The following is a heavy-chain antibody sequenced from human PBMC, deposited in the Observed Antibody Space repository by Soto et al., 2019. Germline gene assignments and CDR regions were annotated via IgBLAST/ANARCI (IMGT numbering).Heavy chain of an antibody. CDR1: GLIVNNNF. D-gene: IGHD3-10*01. Sequence: PGGSLRLSCEASGLIVNNNFMNWVRQAPGKGLVWVSVINTDGSTNYADFVKGRFTISRDNAKNTVYLQMNSLRAEDTAVYYCARGLYREYGHDSWGQGALVTVSS. J-gene: IGHJ5*01. CDR3: ARGLYREYGHDS. CDR2: INTDGST. V-gene: IGHV3-66*01.